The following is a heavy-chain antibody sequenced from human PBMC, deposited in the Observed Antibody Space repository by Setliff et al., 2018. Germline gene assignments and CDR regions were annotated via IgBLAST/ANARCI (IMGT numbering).Heavy chain of an antibody. CDR1: GFTFSSYV. CDR2: ISGSGDTT. D-gene: IGHD2-2*01. Sequence: GSLRLSCAASGFTFSSYVMRWVRQAPGKGLEWVSAISGSGDTTYYADSVRGRFAISRDNSKSTVYLQMNILGAEDTAVYYCAKGGGSNYASHYFDHWGQGTLVTVSS. CDR3: AKGGGSNYASHYFDH. J-gene: IGHJ4*02. V-gene: IGHV3-23*01.